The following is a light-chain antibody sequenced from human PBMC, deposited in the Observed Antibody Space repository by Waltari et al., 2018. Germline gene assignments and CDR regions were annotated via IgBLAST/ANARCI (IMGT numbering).Light chain of an antibody. Sequence: QSVLTQPPSVSGAPGQRVTISCTGSGSNIGAGYDVHWYQPLPRAAPKLLIYGSTSRRLGVPARFFGSASGTSASLAITGLQAEDEADYYCQSYDTSLSVVFGGGTKLTVL. CDR1: GSNIGAGYD. V-gene: IGLV1-40*01. J-gene: IGLJ3*02. CDR3: QSYDTSLSVV. CDR2: GST.